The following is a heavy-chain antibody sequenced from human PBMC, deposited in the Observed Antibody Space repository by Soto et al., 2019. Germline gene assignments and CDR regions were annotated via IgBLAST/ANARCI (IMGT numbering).Heavy chain of an antibody. Sequence: QVQLQESGPGLVKASQTLSLTCTVSGGSISRSDYYWSWIRQHPGEGLEWIAYIYHSGSTYYNPSLKGRLTISVDTSTNQFSLRLSPVTAADTAVYYCARVSSPATTCGFAVDYWGRGTQVIVSS. V-gene: IGHV4-31*03. CDR2: IYHSGST. CDR1: GGSISRSDYY. CDR3: ARVSSPATTCGFAVDY. D-gene: IGHD5-12*01. J-gene: IGHJ4*02.